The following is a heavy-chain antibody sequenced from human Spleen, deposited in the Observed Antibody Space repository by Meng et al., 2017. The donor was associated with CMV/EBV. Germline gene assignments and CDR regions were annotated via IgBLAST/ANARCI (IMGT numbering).Heavy chain of an antibody. V-gene: IGHV3-23*01. CDR3: AKEGYCSSTSCYSVAVDI. Sequence: GESLKISCVVSGFTFSNFGMSWVRQAPGKGLEWVSAISGSDSSTYYADSVKGRFTISRDNSKNTLYLQMNSLRAEDTAVYYCAKEGYCSSTSCYSVAVDIWGQGTMVTVSS. CDR2: ISGSDSST. CDR1: GFTFSNFG. J-gene: IGHJ3*02. D-gene: IGHD2-2*01.